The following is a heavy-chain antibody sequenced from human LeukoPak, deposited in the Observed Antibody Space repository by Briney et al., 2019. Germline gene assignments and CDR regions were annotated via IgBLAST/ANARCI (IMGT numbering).Heavy chain of an antibody. CDR1: GFSFRNYW. CDR2: AKPDGSAE. V-gene: IGHV3-7*01. D-gene: IGHD2-15*01. J-gene: IGHJ4*02. CDR3: ARDGGLHTNFDY. Sequence: GGSLRLSCAASGFSFRNYWMDWVRQAPGKGLEWVANAKPDGSAEYYADSVRGRFTASRDNANNLLYLQMNRLRAEDTAVYYCARDGGLHTNFDYWGQGTLLTVSS.